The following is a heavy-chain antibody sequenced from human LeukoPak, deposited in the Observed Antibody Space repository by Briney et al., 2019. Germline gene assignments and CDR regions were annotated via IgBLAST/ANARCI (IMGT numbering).Heavy chain of an antibody. J-gene: IGHJ4*02. D-gene: IGHD5-18*01. CDR1: GYSISSGYY. V-gene: IGHV4-38-2*01. CDR2: IYHSGST. Sequence: SETLSLTCAVSGYSISSGYYWGWIRQPPGKGLEWIGSIYHSGSTVYSPSLKSRFTISVDTSKNQFSLRLSSVTAADTAVYYCARNISLGRDTTMVTVFDYWGQGTLVTVSS. CDR3: ARNISLGRDTTMVTVFDY.